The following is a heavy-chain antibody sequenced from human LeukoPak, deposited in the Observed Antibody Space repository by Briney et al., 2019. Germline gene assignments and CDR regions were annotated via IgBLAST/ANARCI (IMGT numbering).Heavy chain of an antibody. V-gene: IGHV3-21*01. Sequence: PGGSLRLSCAASGFTFSSYSMNWVRQAPGKGLEWVSSISSSSSYIYYADSVKGRFTISRDNAKNSLYLQMNSLRAEDTAVYYCARDPSSYSSSSLTGDGYWGQGTLVTVSS. J-gene: IGHJ4*02. D-gene: IGHD6-6*01. CDR3: ARDPSSYSSSSLTGDGY. CDR2: ISSSSSYI. CDR1: GFTFSSYS.